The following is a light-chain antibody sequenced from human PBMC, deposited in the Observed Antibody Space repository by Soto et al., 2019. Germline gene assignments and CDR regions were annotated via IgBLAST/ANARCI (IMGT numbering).Light chain of an antibody. CDR2: DVS. J-gene: IGLJ3*02. CDR3: SSYRSSIPAVV. Sequence: QSALTQPASVSGSPGQSITVSCTGTSSDIGRHNYVSWYQQHPGKDPKLIIYDVSYRPSGVSNRFSGSKSGNTAALTISGLQAEDEADYYCSSYRSSIPAVVFGGGTKLTVL. CDR1: SSDIGRHNY. V-gene: IGLV2-14*03.